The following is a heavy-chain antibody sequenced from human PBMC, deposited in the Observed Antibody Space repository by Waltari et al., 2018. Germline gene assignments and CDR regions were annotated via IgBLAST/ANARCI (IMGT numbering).Heavy chain of an antibody. CDR2: IYTSGST. V-gene: IGHV4-4*07. D-gene: IGHD3-22*01. J-gene: IGHJ6*03. CDR3: ARDLHDSSGYLYYYYMDV. CDR1: GGSISRYY. Sequence: QVQLQESGPGLVKPSETLSLTCTVSGGSISRYYWSWIRQPAGKGLEWIGRIYTSGSTNYNPSLKSRVTKSVDTSKNQFSLKLSSVTAADTAVYYCARDLHDSSGYLYYYYMDVWGKGTTVTISS.